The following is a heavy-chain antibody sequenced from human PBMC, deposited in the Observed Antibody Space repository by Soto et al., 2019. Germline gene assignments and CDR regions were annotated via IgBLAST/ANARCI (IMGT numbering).Heavy chain of an antibody. CDR1: GASVNTYS. V-gene: IGHV4-4*07. CDR2: IYTSAST. Sequence: QVQLQESGPGLVKPSDTLSLTCTVSGASVNTYSWTWIRQPAGKGLEWIGRIYTSASTNYSPSLKCRVTLSVDTSNNQVSLKLTSVTAADTAIYYCAKDREEGYNFYYGMDVWGQGATVTVSS. J-gene: IGHJ6*02. D-gene: IGHD3-10*01. CDR3: AKDREEGYNFYYGMDV.